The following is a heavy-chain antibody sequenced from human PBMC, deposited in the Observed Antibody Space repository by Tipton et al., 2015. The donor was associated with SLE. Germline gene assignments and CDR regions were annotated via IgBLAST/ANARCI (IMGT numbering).Heavy chain of an antibody. Sequence: TLSLTCTVSGGSISDYYWSWIRQPAGRGLEWIGRIYSSGTTNYNPSLKSRLSISIDTSNNQFSLKLNSVTAADTAVYYCARGERSSMPDCWGQGTLVTVSS. CDR3: ARGERSSMPDC. CDR2: IYSSGTT. V-gene: IGHV4-4*07. D-gene: IGHD2-2*01. CDR1: GGSISDYY. J-gene: IGHJ4*02.